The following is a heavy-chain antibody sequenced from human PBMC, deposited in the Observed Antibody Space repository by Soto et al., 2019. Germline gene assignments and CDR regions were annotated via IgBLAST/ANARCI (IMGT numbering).Heavy chain of an antibody. D-gene: IGHD1-7*01. J-gene: IGHJ6*02. CDR2: INHSGST. V-gene: IGHV4-34*01. Sequence: PSETLSLTCAVYGGSFSGYYWSWIRQPPGKGLEWIEEINHSGSTNYNPSLKSRVTISVDTSKNQFFLKLSSVTAADTAVYYCARDPATGTTVQNRWWGMDVWGQGTTVTVSS. CDR3: ARDPATGTTVQNRWWGMDV. CDR1: GGSFSGYY.